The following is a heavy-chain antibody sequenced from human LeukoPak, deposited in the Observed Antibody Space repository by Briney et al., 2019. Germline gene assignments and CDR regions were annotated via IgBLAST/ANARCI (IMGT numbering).Heavy chain of an antibody. V-gene: IGHV3-23*01. J-gene: IGHJ4*02. CDR2: ISGSGGST. CDR1: GFTVSNNY. D-gene: IGHD3-16*02. Sequence: PGGSLRLSCAASGFTVSNNYLSWVRQAPGKGLEWVSAISGSGGSTYYADSVKGRFTISRDNSKNTLYLQMNSLRAEDTAVYYCAKFTFGGVIAAFDYWGQGTLVTVSS. CDR3: AKFTFGGVIAAFDY.